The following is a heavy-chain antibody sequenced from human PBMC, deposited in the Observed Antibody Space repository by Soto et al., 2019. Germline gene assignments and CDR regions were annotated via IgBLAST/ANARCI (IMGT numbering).Heavy chain of an antibody. J-gene: IGHJ4*02. Sequence: LSLTCNVSGTSTTAYYWTWIRQPPGKALEWIGYISYRGSPKYNPSLKGRVAISLDTSRNQFSLKLTPVTASDTAIYFCARDPELHGLDNWGQGTLVTVSS. CDR1: GTSTTAYY. CDR3: ARDPELHGLDN. D-gene: IGHD2-21*01. V-gene: IGHV4-59*01. CDR2: ISYRGSP.